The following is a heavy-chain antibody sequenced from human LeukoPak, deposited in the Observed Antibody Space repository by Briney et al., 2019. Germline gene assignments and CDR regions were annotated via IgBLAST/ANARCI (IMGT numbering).Heavy chain of an antibody. J-gene: IGHJ4*02. CDR1: TQILSGDE. Sequence: GTSLRLSCTASTQILSGDEGKRVDHGGRQMIKKKTVISHDGSNKYYADSVKGRFTISRDNSKNTLYLQMNSLRAEDTAVYYCAKMGLRYFDWSTPKKTTYNDYWGQGTLVTVSS. D-gene: IGHD3-9*01. CDR3: AKMGLRYFDWSTPKKTTYNDY. CDR2: ISHDGSNK. V-gene: IGHV3-30*18.